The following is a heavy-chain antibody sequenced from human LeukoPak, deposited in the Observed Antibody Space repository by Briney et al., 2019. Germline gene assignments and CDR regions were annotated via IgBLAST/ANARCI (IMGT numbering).Heavy chain of an antibody. V-gene: IGHV3-33*01. J-gene: IGHJ4*02. CDR3: AREHSSGYYYLDY. Sequence: PGGSLRLSCAASGFTFSSYGMHWVRQAPGKGLEWVAVIWYDGSNKYYADSVKGRFTISRDNSKNTLYLQMNSLRAEDTAVYYCAREHSSGYYYLDYWGQGTLVTVSS. D-gene: IGHD3-22*01. CDR2: IWYDGSNK. CDR1: GFTFSSYG.